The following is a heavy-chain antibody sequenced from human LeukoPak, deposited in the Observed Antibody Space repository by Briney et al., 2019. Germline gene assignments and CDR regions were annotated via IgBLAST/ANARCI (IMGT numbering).Heavy chain of an antibody. V-gene: IGHV3-7*01. CDR2: IKHDGSEK. D-gene: IGHD5-18*01. CDR1: GFTFSDYW. CDR3: ARDGYSFGSLDY. Sequence: PGGSLRLSCAASGFTFSDYWMSWVRQAPGKGLEWVANIKHDGSEKYYVDSVKGRFTISRDNAKNSLYLQMNSLSAEDTAVYYCARDGYSFGSLDYWGPGTLVTVSS. J-gene: IGHJ4*02.